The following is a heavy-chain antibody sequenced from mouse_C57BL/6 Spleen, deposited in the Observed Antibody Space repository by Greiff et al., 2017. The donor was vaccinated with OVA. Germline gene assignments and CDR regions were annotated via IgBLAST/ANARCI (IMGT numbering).Heavy chain of an antibody. CDR1: GYTFTDYY. D-gene: IGHD2-4*01. CDR2: INPNNGGT. V-gene: IGHV1-26*01. Sequence: VQLQQSGPELVKPGASVKISCKASGYTFTDYYMNWVKQSHGQSLEWIGDINPNNGGTSYNQKFKGKATLTVDKSSSTAYMELRSLTSEDSAVDYCAIDDYDVYWGQGTTLTVSS. CDR3: AIDDYDVY. J-gene: IGHJ2*01.